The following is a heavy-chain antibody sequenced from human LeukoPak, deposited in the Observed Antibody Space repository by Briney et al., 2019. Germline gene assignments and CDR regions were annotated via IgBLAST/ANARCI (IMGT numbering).Heavy chain of an antibody. Sequence: GGSLRLSCAASGFTFSSYEMNWVRQAPGKGLEWVSYISSSGSTIYYADSVKGRFTISRDNAKNSLYLQMNSLRAEDTAVYYCASRYRGYYDFWSGHRRLYYFDYWGQGTLVTVSS. V-gene: IGHV3-48*03. J-gene: IGHJ4*02. CDR3: ASRYRGYYDFWSGHRRLYYFDY. CDR2: ISSSGSTI. CDR1: GFTFSSYE. D-gene: IGHD3-3*01.